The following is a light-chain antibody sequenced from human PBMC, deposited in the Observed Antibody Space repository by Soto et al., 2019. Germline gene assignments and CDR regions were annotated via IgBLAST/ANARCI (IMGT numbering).Light chain of an antibody. Sequence: DVPLTQSPSFLSASVGDRVTITCRASQGISSYLAWYQQKPGKAPKLLIYAASTLQSGIPSRFSDSGSGTEFTLTISSLLPEDFATYYCQQLNSYPPYTFGQGTKLEIK. CDR1: QGISSY. CDR3: QQLNSYPPYT. J-gene: IGKJ2*01. V-gene: IGKV1-9*01. CDR2: AAS.